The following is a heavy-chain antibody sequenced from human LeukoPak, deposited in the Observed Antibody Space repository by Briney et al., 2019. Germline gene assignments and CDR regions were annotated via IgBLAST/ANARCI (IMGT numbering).Heavy chain of an antibody. V-gene: IGHV3-23*01. CDR1: GFTFANYA. CDR2: ISGSATST. D-gene: IGHD6-19*01. CDR3: AKRHTTGWFYLGY. Sequence: GGSLRLSCAASGFTFANYAMSWVRQAPGKGLEWVSSISGSATSTFYADSVKGRFTISRDNSKNTLFLQMNSLRAEDTALYYCAKRHTTGWFYLGYWGRGTLVTVSS. J-gene: IGHJ4*02.